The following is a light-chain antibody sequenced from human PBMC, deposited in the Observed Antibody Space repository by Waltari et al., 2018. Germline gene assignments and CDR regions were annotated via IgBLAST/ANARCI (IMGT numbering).Light chain of an antibody. Sequence: EIVMTQSAANLSVSPGERATLSCRASQSVSRSLAWYQQKAGQAPRLLLYGASTRATGISARFSGSGYGTEFTLTISSLQSEDFAVYYCQQYNDWWTFGPGLKVEIK. CDR1: QSVSRS. CDR2: GAS. J-gene: IGKJ1*01. V-gene: IGKV3-15*01. CDR3: QQYNDWWT.